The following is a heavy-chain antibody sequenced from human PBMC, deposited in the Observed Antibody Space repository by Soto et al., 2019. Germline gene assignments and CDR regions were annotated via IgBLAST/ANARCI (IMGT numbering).Heavy chain of an antibody. D-gene: IGHD3-22*01. CDR1: GGSISSSSYY. CDR2: IYYSGST. CDR3: ARRLYYDSSGFEGGGMDV. V-gene: IGHV4-39*01. Sequence: SETLSLTCTVSGGSISSSSYYWGWIRQPPGKGLEWIGSIYYSGSTYYNPSLKSRVTISVDTSKNQFSLELSSVTAADTAVYYCARRLYYDSSGFEGGGMDVWGQGTTVT. J-gene: IGHJ6*02.